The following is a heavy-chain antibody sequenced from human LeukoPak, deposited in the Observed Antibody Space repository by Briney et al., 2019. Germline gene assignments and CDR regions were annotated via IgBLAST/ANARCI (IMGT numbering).Heavy chain of an antibody. Sequence: ASVKVSCKASGYSFTNYAMNWVRQAPGQGLEFMGWIHPRTGNPAYAQGFSGRFVFSLDTSVTTTYLQLSDLKAEDTAVYFCARALDSLGGLSLPDFWGQGTLVTVSS. J-gene: IGHJ4*02. CDR1: GYSFTNYA. CDR3: ARALDSLGGLSLPDF. CDR2: IHPRTGNP. V-gene: IGHV7-4-1*02. D-gene: IGHD3-16*01.